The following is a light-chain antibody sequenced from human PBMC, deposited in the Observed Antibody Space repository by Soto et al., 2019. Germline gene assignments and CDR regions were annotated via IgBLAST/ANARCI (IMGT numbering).Light chain of an antibody. CDR1: QSVSSNY. CDR3: QQYDESPI. V-gene: IGKV3-20*01. CDR2: GVS. J-gene: IGKJ4*01. Sequence: EIVLTQSPDTLSLSPGERASLSCRVSQSVSSNYLAWYQQTPGQAPRLLIYGVSTRANVIPDRFRVSGSGAAVTLTINRREPGDFAVYWCQQYDESPIFGGGTKVEIK.